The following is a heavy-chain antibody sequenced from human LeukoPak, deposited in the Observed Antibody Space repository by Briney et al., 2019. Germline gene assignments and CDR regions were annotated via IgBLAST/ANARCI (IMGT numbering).Heavy chain of an antibody. Sequence: SETLSLTCGMYGGSFSGYYWSWIRQPPGKGLEWIGEINHSGSTNYNPSLKSRVTISVDTSKNQFSLKLSSVTAADTAVYYCAREPVGHYYYYYMDVWGKGTTVTVSS. J-gene: IGHJ6*03. CDR1: GGSFSGYY. CDR2: INHSGST. V-gene: IGHV4-34*01. CDR3: AREPVGHYYYYYMDV.